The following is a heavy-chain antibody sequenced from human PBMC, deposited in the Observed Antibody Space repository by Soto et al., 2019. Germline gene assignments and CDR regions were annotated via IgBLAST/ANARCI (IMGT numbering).Heavy chain of an antibody. Sequence: QVQLVESGGGVVQPGRSLRLSCAASGFTFSSYAMHWVRQAPGKGLECVAVISYDGSNKYYADSVKGRFTITRDNSKNTLYLQMNSLRAEDTAVYYCARGGALSDGYNSGVDYWGQGTLVTVSS. CDR2: ISYDGSNK. J-gene: IGHJ4*02. CDR3: ARGGALSDGYNSGVDY. CDR1: GFTFSSYA. V-gene: IGHV3-30-3*01. D-gene: IGHD5-12*01.